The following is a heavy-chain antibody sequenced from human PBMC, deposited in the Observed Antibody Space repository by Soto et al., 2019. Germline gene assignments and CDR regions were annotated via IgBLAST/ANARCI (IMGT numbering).Heavy chain of an antibody. CDR1: GFTVSSNY. Sequence: GGSLRLSCAASGFTVSSNYMSWVRQAPGKGLEWVSVIYSGGSTYYADSVKGRFTISRDNSKNTLYLQMNSLRAEDTAVYYCARVRTTMVRGVTLRYYYYYMDVWGKGTTVTVSS. V-gene: IGHV3-66*01. J-gene: IGHJ6*03. D-gene: IGHD3-10*01. CDR3: ARVRTTMVRGVTLRYYYYYMDV. CDR2: IYSGGST.